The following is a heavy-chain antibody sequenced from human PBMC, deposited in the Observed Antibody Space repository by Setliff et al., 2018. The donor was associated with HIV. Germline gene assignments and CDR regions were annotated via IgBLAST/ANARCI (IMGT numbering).Heavy chain of an antibody. D-gene: IGHD3-22*01. J-gene: IGHJ2*01. CDR1: GGSVRGDPYY. CDR3: AREWGYDSSGYPAWYFDL. CDR2: IYATGGT. Sequence: LSLTCTVSGGSVRGDPYYWSWIRKSAGKGLEWIGRIYATGGTNYNPSLKSRVTISLATSTNQFSLRLTSVTAADTAVYYCAREWGYDSSGYPAWYFDLWGRGTLVTVSS. V-gene: IGHV4-61*02.